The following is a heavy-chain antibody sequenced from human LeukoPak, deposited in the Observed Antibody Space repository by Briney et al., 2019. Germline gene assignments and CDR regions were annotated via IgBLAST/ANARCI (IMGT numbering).Heavy chain of an antibody. D-gene: IGHD2-2*01. CDR3: AREGVVVPAANHYSYYYHMDV. CDR1: GYTFTSYG. J-gene: IGHJ6*03. CDR2: ISAYNGNT. V-gene: IGHV1-18*01. Sequence: ASVKVSCKASGYTFTSYGISWVRQAPGQGLEWMGWISAYNGNTNYAQKLQGRVTMTTDTSTSTAYMELRSLRSDDTAVYYCAREGVVVPAANHYSYYYHMDVWGKGTTVTVSS.